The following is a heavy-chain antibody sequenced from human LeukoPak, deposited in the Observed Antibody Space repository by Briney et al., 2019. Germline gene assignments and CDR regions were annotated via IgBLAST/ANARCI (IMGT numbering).Heavy chain of an antibody. D-gene: IGHD6-13*01. V-gene: IGHV3-74*01. CDR1: GFTFSSYS. J-gene: IGHJ4*02. Sequence: LSGGSLRLSCAASGFTFSSYSMHWVRQAPGRGLVWVSRINSDGSSTTYADSVKGRFTISRDNAKNTLYLQMNSLRAEDTVIYYCARGDSSWFPHDYWGQGTLVTVSS. CDR3: ARGDSSWFPHDY. CDR2: INSDGSST.